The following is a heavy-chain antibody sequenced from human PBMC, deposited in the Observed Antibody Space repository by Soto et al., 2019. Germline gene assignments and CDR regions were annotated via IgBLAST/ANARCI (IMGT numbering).Heavy chain of an antibody. D-gene: IGHD3-10*01. CDR1: GYTFTSYY. CDR2: INPSGGST. J-gene: IGHJ6*02. Sequence: ASVKVSCKASGYTFTSYYMHWVREAPGQGLEWMGIINPSGGSTSYAQKFQGRVTMTRDTSTSTVYMELSSLRSEDTAVYYCVRGTYGSGSYDISGYYYGMDVWGQGTTVTVSS. V-gene: IGHV1-46*01. CDR3: VRGTYGSGSYDISGYYYGMDV.